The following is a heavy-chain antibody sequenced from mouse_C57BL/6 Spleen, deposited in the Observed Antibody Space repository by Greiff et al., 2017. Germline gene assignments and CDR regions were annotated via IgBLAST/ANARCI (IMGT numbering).Heavy chain of an antibody. Sequence: EVKVVESEGGLVQPGSSMKLSCTASGFTFSDYYMAWVRQVPETGLEWVAIINYDGSSTYYLDSLQSRFIISRDNAKNILYLQMSSLKSEDTATYYCARKDFYYGNSYWYFDVWGTGTTVTVSS. V-gene: IGHV5-16*01. D-gene: IGHD2-1*01. J-gene: IGHJ1*03. CDR3: ARKDFYYGNSYWYFDV. CDR1: GFTFSDYY. CDR2: INYDGSST.